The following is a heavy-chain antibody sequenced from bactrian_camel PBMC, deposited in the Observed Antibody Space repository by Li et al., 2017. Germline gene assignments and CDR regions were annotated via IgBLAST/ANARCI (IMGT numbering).Heavy chain of an antibody. CDR1: GFTFSTNC. Sequence: DVQLVESGGGLVQPGGSLRLSCAASGFTFSTNCMSWVRQAPGKGLEWVSSINSAGGRTYYADSVKGRFAISRDNTKNTLYLQMDSLKAEDTAMYYCAADLRELGENSPAWSEIEEEDLFDYCASSSSLDSGYWGQGTQVTVS. CDR2: INSAGGRT. V-gene: IGHV3S40*01. CDR3: AADLRELGENSPAWSEIEEEDLFDYCASSSSLDSGY. D-gene: IGHD3*01. J-gene: IGHJ4*01.